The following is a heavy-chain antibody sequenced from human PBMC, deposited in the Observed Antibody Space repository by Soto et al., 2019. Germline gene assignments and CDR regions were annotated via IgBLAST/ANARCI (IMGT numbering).Heavy chain of an antibody. D-gene: IGHD2-21*02. V-gene: IGHV3-7*01. Sequence: EVQLVESGGGLVQPGGSLRLSCAASGFSVSTYWMNWVRQAPGKGLEWVANIKPDGSVKTYVDSVKGRFTISRDIAKNSLYLQMNSLRAEDTAIYYCARALTSESNYWGQGTLVTVSS. J-gene: IGHJ4*02. CDR3: ARALTSESNY. CDR2: IKPDGSVK. CDR1: GFSVSTYW.